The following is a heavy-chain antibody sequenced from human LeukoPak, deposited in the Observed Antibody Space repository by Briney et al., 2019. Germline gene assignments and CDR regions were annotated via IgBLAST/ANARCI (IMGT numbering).Heavy chain of an antibody. CDR2: IHYGGTT. J-gene: IGHJ4*02. CDR1: GCSIGSGYY. Sequence: PSETLSLTCTVSGCSIGSGYYWAWIRQPPGKGLEWIGSIHYGGTTHYNPSLQSRVTISADTSKNQFALDLRSVTAADTAVYYCTRDIGDFVSDFWGQGTLVTVSS. V-gene: IGHV4-38-2*02. CDR3: TRDIGDFVSDF. D-gene: IGHD2-21*02.